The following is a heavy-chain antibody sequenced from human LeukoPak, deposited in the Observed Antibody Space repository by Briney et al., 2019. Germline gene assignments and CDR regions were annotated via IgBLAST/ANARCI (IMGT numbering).Heavy chain of an antibody. J-gene: IGHJ4*02. D-gene: IGHD5-24*01. CDR2: INSDGSST. V-gene: IGHV3-74*01. CDR1: GITSSRYW. Sequence: GGSLRLSCAASGITSSRYWMHWVRQAPGKGLEWVSRINSDGSSTNYADSVKGRFTISRDNAKNTLYLQMNSLRVEDTAMYYCSRDMATIGDYWGRETLVTVSS. CDR3: SRDMATIGDY.